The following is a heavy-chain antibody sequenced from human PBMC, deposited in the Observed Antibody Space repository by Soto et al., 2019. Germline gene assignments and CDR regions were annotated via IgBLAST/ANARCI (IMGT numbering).Heavy chain of an antibody. J-gene: IGHJ6*03. CDR3: ARRGRGSSTSWYYMDV. Sequence: SETLSLTCTVSGGSIISYYWSWIRQPPGKGLEWIGYIYYSGSTNYNPSLKSRVTISVDTSKNQFSLKLSSVTATDTAVYYCARRGRGSSTSWYYMDVWGKGTTVTVSS. V-gene: IGHV4-59*08. CDR2: IYYSGST. CDR1: GGSIISYY. D-gene: IGHD2-2*01.